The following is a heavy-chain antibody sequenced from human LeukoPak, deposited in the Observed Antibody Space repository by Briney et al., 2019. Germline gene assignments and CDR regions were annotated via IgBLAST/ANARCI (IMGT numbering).Heavy chain of an antibody. V-gene: IGHV3-23*01. J-gene: IGHJ5*02. D-gene: IGHD5-18*01. Sequence: GGSLRLSCTASGFTFSNYAMSWVRQAPGKGLEWVSPIGGSGGDTYYADSMKGRFTISRDNSKNMLYLGMNSLRAEDTAVYYCAKHREYSSDWFDPWGQGTLVTVSS. CDR1: GFTFSNYA. CDR3: AKHREYSSDWFDP. CDR2: IGGSGGDT.